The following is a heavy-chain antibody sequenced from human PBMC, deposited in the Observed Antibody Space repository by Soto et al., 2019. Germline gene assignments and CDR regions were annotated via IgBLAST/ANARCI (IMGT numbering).Heavy chain of an antibody. CDR2: INDSGST. Sequence: PSEARSLSCAFSVGSFIGYYWSWVGQPAGNWLEWIVEINDSGSTKYNPSLKSRVTISVDTSKNQFSLKLSSVTAADTAVYYCARVFYGSGDYLDVWGKGTTVTVSS. V-gene: IGHV4-34*01. CDR1: VGSFIGYY. D-gene: IGHD3-10*01. J-gene: IGHJ6*03. CDR3: ARVFYGSGDYLDV.